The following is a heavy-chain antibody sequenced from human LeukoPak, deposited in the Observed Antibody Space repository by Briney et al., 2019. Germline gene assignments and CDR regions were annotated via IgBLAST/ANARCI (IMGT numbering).Heavy chain of an antibody. D-gene: IGHD3-22*01. Sequence: VASVKVPCKASGYTFTSYGISWVRQAPGQGLEWMGWISAYNGNTNYAQKLQGRVTMTTDTSTSTAYMELRSLRSDDTAVYYCARVRSYYDSSAYDYWGQGTLVTVSS. CDR1: GYTFTSYG. J-gene: IGHJ4*02. CDR2: ISAYNGNT. V-gene: IGHV1-18*01. CDR3: ARVRSYYDSSAYDY.